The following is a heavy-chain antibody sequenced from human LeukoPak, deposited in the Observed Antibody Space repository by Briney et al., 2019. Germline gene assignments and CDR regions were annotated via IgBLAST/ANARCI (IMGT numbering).Heavy chain of an antibody. CDR2: IYYSGIT. Sequence: PSETLFLTCTVSGGSISSYYWSWIRQPPGKGLEWIGYIYYSGITNYNPSLKSRVTISVDTSKNQFSLKLNSVTAADTAVYYCARAASSWSFDYWGQGTLVTVSS. D-gene: IGHD6-13*01. CDR1: GGSISSYY. CDR3: ARAASSWSFDY. J-gene: IGHJ4*02. V-gene: IGHV4-59*01.